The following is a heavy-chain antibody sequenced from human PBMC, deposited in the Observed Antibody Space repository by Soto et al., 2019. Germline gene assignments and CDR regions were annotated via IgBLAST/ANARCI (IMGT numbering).Heavy chain of an antibody. V-gene: IGHV1-3*01. CDR2: INAGNGNT. D-gene: IGHD3-3*01. Sequence: GASVKVSCKASGYTFTSYAMHWVRQAPGQRLEWMGWINAGNGNTKYSQKFQGRVTITRDTSASTAYMELSSLRSEDTAVYYCARDQITIFGVVPNWFDPWGQGTLVTVSS. CDR3: ARDQITIFGVVPNWFDP. CDR1: GYTFTSYA. J-gene: IGHJ5*02.